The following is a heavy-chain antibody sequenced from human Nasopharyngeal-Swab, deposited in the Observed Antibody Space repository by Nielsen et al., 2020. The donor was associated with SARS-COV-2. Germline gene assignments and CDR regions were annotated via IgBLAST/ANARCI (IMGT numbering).Heavy chain of an antibody. D-gene: IGHD6-19*01. V-gene: IGHV3-21*01. J-gene: IGHJ4*02. CDR2: ISSSSSYI. CDR3: AKYVGSASYGLDS. CDR1: GFTFSSYS. Sequence: GESLKISCAASGFTFSSYSMNWDRQAPGKGLEWVSSISSSSSYIYYADSVKGRFTISGDNAKNTLYLQMNSLRAEDTAMYYCAKYVGSASYGLDSWGQGTLVTVSS.